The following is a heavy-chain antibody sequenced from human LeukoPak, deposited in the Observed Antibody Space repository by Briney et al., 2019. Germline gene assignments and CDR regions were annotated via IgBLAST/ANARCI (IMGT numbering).Heavy chain of an antibody. CDR2: IYYSGST. CDR3: ATSKEGDYGDFDAFDI. D-gene: IGHD4-17*01. Sequence: SETLSLTCTVSGGSISSYYWSWIRQPPGKGLEWIGYIYYSGSTNYNPSLKSRVTISVDTSKNQFSLKLSSVTAADTAVYYCATSKEGDYGDFDAFDIWGQGTMVTVSS. J-gene: IGHJ3*02. V-gene: IGHV4-59*01. CDR1: GGSISSYY.